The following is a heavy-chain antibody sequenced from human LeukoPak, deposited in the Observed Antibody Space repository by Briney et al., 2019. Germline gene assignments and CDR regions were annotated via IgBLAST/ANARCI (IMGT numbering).Heavy chain of an antibody. CDR3: ARVSSYDYIWGSHYDAFDI. Sequence: SETLSLTCTVSGGSISSYYWSWIRQPPGKGLEWIGYIYYSGSTNYNPSLKSRVTTSVDTSKNQFSLKLSSVTAADTAVYYCARVSSYDYIWGSHYDAFDIWGQGTMVTVSS. D-gene: IGHD3-16*01. V-gene: IGHV4-59*01. J-gene: IGHJ3*02. CDR1: GGSISSYY. CDR2: IYYSGST.